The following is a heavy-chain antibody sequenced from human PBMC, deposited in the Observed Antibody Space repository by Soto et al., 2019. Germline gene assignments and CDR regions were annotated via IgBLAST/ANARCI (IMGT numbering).Heavy chain of an antibody. CDR1: GFTFNTYA. J-gene: IGHJ3*02. V-gene: IGHV3-23*01. D-gene: IGHD3-16*01. Sequence: GGSLRLSCAASGFTFNTYAMIWVRQAPGKGLEWVSIISDSGRSTYNADSVKGRFAISRDNSKNMLYLQMNSLRGEDTAVYFCAKGRPSGGYYYVEAFDIWGQGSMVTVSS. CDR3: AKGRPSGGYYYVEAFDI. CDR2: ISDSGRST.